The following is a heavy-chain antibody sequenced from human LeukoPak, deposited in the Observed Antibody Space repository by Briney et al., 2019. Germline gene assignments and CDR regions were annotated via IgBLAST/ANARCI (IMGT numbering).Heavy chain of an antibody. V-gene: IGHV1-18*01. CDR1: GYTFTSYG. CDR3: ARRLATGTSDY. J-gene: IGHJ4*02. CDR2: ISAYNGNT. D-gene: IGHD1-7*01. Sequence: GASVTVSCKASGYTFTSYGISWVRQAPGQGLEWMGWISAYNGNTNYAQKLQGRVTMTTDTSTSTAYMELRSLRSDDTAVYYCARRLATGTSDYWGQETLVTVSS.